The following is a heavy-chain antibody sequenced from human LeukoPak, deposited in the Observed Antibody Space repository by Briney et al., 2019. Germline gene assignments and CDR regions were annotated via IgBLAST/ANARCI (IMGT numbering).Heavy chain of an antibody. D-gene: IGHD5-18*01. J-gene: IGHJ4*02. CDR2: IYYSGST. V-gene: IGHV4-59*01. CDR1: GGSISSYY. CDR3: ARQTGDTTIFDY. Sequence: SETLSLTCTVSGGSISSYYWSWIRQPPGKGLEWIGYIYYSGSTNYNPSLKSRVTISVDTSKNQFSLKLSSVTAADTAVYYCARQTGDTTIFDYWGQGVLVTVSS.